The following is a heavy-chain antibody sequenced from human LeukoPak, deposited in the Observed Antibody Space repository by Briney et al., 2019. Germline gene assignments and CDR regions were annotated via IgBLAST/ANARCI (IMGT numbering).Heavy chain of an antibody. Sequence: PSETLSLTCTVSGYSISSGYYWSWIRQPAGKGLEWIGRIYTSGSTNYNPSLKSRVTISVDTSKNQFSLKLSSVTAADTAVYYCARGGSSTSYELNWFDPWGQGTLVTVSS. V-gene: IGHV4-61*02. CDR3: ARGGSSTSYELNWFDP. D-gene: IGHD2-2*01. CDR1: GYSISSGYY. CDR2: IYTSGST. J-gene: IGHJ5*02.